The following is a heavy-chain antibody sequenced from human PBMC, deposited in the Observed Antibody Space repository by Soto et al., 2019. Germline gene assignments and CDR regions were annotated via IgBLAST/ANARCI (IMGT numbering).Heavy chain of an antibody. J-gene: IGHJ3*01. Sequence: QVQLLESGGGVVQPGRSLRLSCAASGFTFNNYGMHWVRQAPGKGLEWVATISNDGSDKYYADPVKGRLTISRDNSKNTLYLQMNSLRAEETAVYYCAKDQGIAASHGIDWGQGTMVTVSS. D-gene: IGHD6-13*01. CDR2: ISNDGSDK. V-gene: IGHV3-30*18. CDR3: AKDQGIAASHGID. CDR1: GFTFNNYG.